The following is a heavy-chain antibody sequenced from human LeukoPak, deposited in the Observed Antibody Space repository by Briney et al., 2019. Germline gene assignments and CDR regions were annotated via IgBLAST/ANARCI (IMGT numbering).Heavy chain of an antibody. V-gene: IGHV3-9*01. CDR1: GFTFDDYA. D-gene: IGHD5-18*01. J-gene: IGHJ6*02. CDR2: ISWNSGSI. CDR3: AKDNTAMPRGYYYYGMDV. Sequence: GRSLRLSCAASGFTFDDYAMHWVRQAPGKGLEWVSGISWNSGSIGYADSVKGRFTISRDNAKNSLYLQMNSLRAEDTALYYCAKDNTAMPRGYYYYGMDVWGQGTTVTVSS.